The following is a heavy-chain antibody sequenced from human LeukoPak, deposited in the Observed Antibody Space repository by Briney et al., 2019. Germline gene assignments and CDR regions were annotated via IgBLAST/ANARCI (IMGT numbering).Heavy chain of an antibody. CDR2: FDTSHSYT. J-gene: IGHJ4*02. CDR3: ARLAIHYSDTSGYYPLDY. CDR1: GSNFTSYW. Sequence: GGSRQISGQCPGSNFTSYWISGGRQLHGKGLEWMGRFDTSHSYTNSSPSFQRHVTISADQSPTTAYLQWSSLQASVSAMYYCARLAIHYSDTSGYYPLDYWGQGTLVTVSS. D-gene: IGHD3-22*01. V-gene: IGHV5-10-1*01.